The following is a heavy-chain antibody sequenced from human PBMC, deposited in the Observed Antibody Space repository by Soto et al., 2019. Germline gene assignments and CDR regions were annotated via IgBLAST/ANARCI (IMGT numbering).Heavy chain of an antibody. Sequence: GASVKVSCKASGYTFTSYYMHWVRQAPGQGLEWMGIINPSGGSTSYAQKFQGRVTMTRDTSTSTVYMELSSLRSEDTAVYYCARDLERFLEWLSPVYWGQGTLVTVSS. CDR1: GYTFTSYY. D-gene: IGHD3-3*01. CDR3: ARDLERFLEWLSPVY. V-gene: IGHV1-46*01. J-gene: IGHJ4*02. CDR2: INPSGGST.